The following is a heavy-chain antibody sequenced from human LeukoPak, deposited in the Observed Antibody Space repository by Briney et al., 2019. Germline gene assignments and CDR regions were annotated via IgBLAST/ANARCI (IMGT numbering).Heavy chain of an antibody. J-gene: IGHJ4*02. V-gene: IGHV1-69*13. CDR2: IIPIFDTA. CDR1: GDTFSSYD. Sequence: TVKVSRESCGDTFSSYDIRWVRQAPGQGLEWVGGIIPIFDTANYAQKYQGRGTITADESTSKAYMELSSLRSEDTAVYYCSREEYCTNGVCDFDYWGQGTLVTVSS. D-gene: IGHD2-8*01. CDR3: SREEYCTNGVCDFDY.